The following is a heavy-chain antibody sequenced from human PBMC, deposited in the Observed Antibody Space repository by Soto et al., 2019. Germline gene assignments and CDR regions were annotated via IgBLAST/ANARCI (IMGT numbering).Heavy chain of an antibody. Sequence: SQTLSLTWVISGDSVSSNSAVWNWIRQSPSRGLEWLGRTYYKSKWNNDYALSVKSRITINPDTSKNQFSLHLYSVTPEDTAVYYCTGITWFRGMDVWGQGTPVTVFS. D-gene: IGHD3-10*01. CDR2: TYYKSKWNN. CDR3: TGITWFRGMDV. CDR1: GDSVSSNSAV. J-gene: IGHJ6*02. V-gene: IGHV6-1*01.